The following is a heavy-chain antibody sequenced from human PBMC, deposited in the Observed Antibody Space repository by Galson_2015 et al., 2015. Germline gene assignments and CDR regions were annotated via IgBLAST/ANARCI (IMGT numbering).Heavy chain of an antibody. D-gene: IGHD3-10*01. V-gene: IGHV3-53*05. Sequence: SLRLSCAASGFTVSTNYMTWVRQAPGKGLEWLSIIYSGGSTYYADSVKGRFAISRDNSKNTLYLQMNSPRAEDTAVYYCAKDYYYGSGSHYTPLDWGQGTLVTVSS. J-gene: IGHJ4*02. CDR3: AKDYYYGSGSHYTPLD. CDR2: IYSGGST. CDR1: GFTVSTNY.